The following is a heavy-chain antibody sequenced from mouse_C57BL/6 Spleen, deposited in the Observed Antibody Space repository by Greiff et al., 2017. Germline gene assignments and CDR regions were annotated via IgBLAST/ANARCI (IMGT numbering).Heavy chain of an antibody. D-gene: IGHD1-1*01. CDR1: GFTFSDYG. J-gene: IGHJ1*03. Sequence: EVKLVESGGGLVKPGGSLKLSCAASGFTFSDYGMHWVRQAPEKGLEWVAYISSGSSTIYYADTVKGRFTISRDNAKNTLFLQMTSLRSEDTAMYYCARDYGSSLSYWYFDVWGTGTTVTVSS. CDR3: ARDYGSSLSYWYFDV. CDR2: ISSGSSTI. V-gene: IGHV5-17*01.